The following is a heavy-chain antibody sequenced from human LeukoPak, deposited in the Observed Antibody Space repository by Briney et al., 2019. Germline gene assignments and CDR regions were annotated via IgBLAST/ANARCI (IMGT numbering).Heavy chain of an antibody. Sequence: SETLSLTCTVSGGSISSSSYYWGSIRQPPGKGLEWIGSIYYSGSTYYNPSLKSRVTISVDTSKNQFSLKLSSVTAADTAVYYCARQGGAAAGNFDYWGQGTLVAVSS. CDR1: GGSISSSSYY. J-gene: IGHJ4*02. D-gene: IGHD6-13*01. CDR2: IYYSGST. CDR3: ARQGGAAAGNFDY. V-gene: IGHV4-39*01.